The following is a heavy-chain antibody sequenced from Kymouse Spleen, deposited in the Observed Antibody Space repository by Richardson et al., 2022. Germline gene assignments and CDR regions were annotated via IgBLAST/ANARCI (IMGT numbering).Heavy chain of an antibody. J-gene: IGHJ6*02. CDR2: IYYSGST. D-gene: IGHD3-10*01. CDR1: GGSISSSSYY. CDR3: ARVLLWFGELSGMDV. Sequence: QLQLQESGPGLVKPSETLSLTCTVSGGSISSSSYYWGWIRQPPGKGLEWIGSIYYSGSTYYNPSLKSRVTISVDTSKNQFSLKLSSVTAADTAVYYCARVLLWFGELSGMDVWGQGTTVTVSS. V-gene: IGHV4-39*01.